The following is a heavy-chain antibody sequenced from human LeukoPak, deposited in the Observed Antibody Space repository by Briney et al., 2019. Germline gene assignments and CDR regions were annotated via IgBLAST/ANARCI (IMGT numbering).Heavy chain of an antibody. D-gene: IGHD3-10*01. Sequence: PSETLSLTCTVSGGSISNYYWSWIRQPPGKGLEWIGYIYYSGSTNYNPSLKSRVTISVDTSKNQFSLKLSSVTAADTAVYYCARSSGTYSPFDYWGPGTLVTVSS. CDR3: ARSSGTYSPFDY. CDR1: GGSISNYY. CDR2: IYYSGST. J-gene: IGHJ4*02. V-gene: IGHV4-59*01.